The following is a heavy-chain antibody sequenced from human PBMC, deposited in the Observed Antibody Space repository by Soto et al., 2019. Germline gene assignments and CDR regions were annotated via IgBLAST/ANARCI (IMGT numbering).Heavy chain of an antibody. Sequence: GGSLRLSCAASGFTFSSYSMNWVRQAPGKGLEWVSSISSSSSYIYYADSVKGRFTISRDNAKNSLYLQMNSLRAEDTAVYYCAREAPVEMATIPFDYWGQGTLVTVSS. CDR3: AREAPVEMATIPFDY. J-gene: IGHJ4*02. CDR1: GFTFSSYS. D-gene: IGHD5-12*01. V-gene: IGHV3-21*01. CDR2: ISSSSSYI.